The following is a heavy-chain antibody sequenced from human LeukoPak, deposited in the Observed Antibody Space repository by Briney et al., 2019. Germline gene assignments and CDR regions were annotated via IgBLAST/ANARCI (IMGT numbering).Heavy chain of an antibody. V-gene: IGHV3-7*05. CDR2: IKVDESEK. CDR3: ARHGDYHYNS. Sequence: GGSLRLSCAASGFTFSNYWMTWVRQAPGKGLEWVANIKVDESEKYYVDSVRGRFTTSRDNAKNSLYLQMNSLRAEDTAVYYCARHGDYHYNSWGQGTLVTVSS. D-gene: IGHD4-17*01. CDR1: GFTFSNYW. J-gene: IGHJ4*02.